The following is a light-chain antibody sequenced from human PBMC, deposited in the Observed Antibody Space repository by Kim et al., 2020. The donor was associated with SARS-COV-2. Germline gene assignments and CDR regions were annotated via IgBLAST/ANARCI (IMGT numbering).Light chain of an antibody. V-gene: IGKV4-1*01. Sequence: RANSNCKSSQTVLYNSNNKNYLAWYQQKPGQAPKLLIYWASIRESGVSDRFSGSGSETDFTLTISSLKAEDVAVYYCQQYYSTPPSFGQGTKLEI. CDR1: QTVLYNSNNKNY. J-gene: IGKJ2*03. CDR2: WAS. CDR3: QQYYSTPPS.